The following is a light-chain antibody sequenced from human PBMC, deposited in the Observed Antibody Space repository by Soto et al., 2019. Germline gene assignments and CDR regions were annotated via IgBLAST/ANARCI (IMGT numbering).Light chain of an antibody. CDR2: DVL. J-gene: IGLJ1*01. CDR3: ASYTSSSTLV. V-gene: IGLV2-14*03. CDR1: SNDVGGHDY. Sequence: QSALTQPASVSGSPGQSITISCTGTSNDVGGHDYVSWYQQHPGKAPKLVIYDVLSRPSGVSDRFSGSKSGHTASLTISGLRPEDEADYYCASYTSSSTLVFGTETNFTVL.